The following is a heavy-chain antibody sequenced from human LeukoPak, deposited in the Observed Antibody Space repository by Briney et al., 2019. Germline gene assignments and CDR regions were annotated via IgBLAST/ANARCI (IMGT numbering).Heavy chain of an antibody. Sequence: GGSLRLSCAASGFTFSSYGMHWVRQAPGKGLEWVAVISYDGSNKYYADSVKGRFTISRDNSKNTLYLQMNSLRAEDTAVYYCARDRYYDSSGYYLRDFDYWGQGTLVTVSS. CDR1: GFTFSSYG. J-gene: IGHJ4*02. V-gene: IGHV3-30*03. D-gene: IGHD3-22*01. CDR3: ARDRYYDSSGYYLRDFDY. CDR2: ISYDGSNK.